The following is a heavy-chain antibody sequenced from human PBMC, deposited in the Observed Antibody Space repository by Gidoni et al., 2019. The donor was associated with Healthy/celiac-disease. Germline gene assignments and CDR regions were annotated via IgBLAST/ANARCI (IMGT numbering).Heavy chain of an antibody. Sequence: QVQLVESGGGVVQPGRSLRLSCAVSGFTFSSYAMHWVRQAPGKGLGWVAVISYDGSHKYYADSVKGRFTISRDNSKNTLYLQMNSLRAEDTAVYYCAREFSEFCSSTSCSYYYYYYYMDVWGKGTTVTVSS. J-gene: IGHJ6*03. CDR3: AREFSEFCSSTSCSYYYYYYYMDV. D-gene: IGHD2-2*01. CDR2: ISYDGSHK. CDR1: GFTFSSYA. V-gene: IGHV3-30-3*01.